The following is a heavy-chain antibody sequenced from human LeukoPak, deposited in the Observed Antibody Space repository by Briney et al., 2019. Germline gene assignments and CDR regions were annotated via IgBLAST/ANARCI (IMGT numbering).Heavy chain of an antibody. V-gene: IGHV4-31*03. CDR1: GGSISSGGYY. Sequence: SETLSLTCTVSGGSISSGGYYWSWIRQHPGKGLEWIGYIYYSGSTYYNPSLKSRVTISVDTSKNQFSLKLSSVTAADTAVYYCAGSSWALYYYCYYMDVWGKGTTVTVSS. CDR3: AGSSWALYYYCYYMDV. CDR2: IYYSGST. J-gene: IGHJ6*03. D-gene: IGHD6-13*01.